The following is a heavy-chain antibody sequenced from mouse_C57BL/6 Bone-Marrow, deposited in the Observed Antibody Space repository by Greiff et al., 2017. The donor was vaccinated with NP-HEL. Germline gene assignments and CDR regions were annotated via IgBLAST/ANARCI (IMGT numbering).Heavy chain of an antibody. CDR1: GYTFTSYG. V-gene: IGHV1-81*01. CDR3: ARLPHYYAMDY. CDR2: IYPRSGNT. J-gene: IGHJ4*01. Sequence: VQLQQSGAELARPGASVKLTCKASGYTFTSYGISWVKQRTGQGLEWIGEIYPRSGNTYYNEKFKGKATLTADKSSSTAYMELRSLTSEDSAVYFCARLPHYYAMDYWGQGTSVTVSS.